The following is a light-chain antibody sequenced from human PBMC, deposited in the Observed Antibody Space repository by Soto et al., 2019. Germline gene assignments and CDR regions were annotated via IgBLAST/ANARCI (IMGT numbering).Light chain of an antibody. CDR1: SSDVGVYNY. CDR2: DVI. Sequence: QSALTQPRSVSGSPGQSVTISCTGTSSDVGVYNYVSWYQQRPGKAPQLVIYDVIKRPSGVPDRFSGSKSGNTASLTISGLQAEDEADYYCCSYAGSSLWVFGGGTQLTVL. CDR3: CSYAGSSLWV. V-gene: IGLV2-11*01. J-gene: IGLJ7*01.